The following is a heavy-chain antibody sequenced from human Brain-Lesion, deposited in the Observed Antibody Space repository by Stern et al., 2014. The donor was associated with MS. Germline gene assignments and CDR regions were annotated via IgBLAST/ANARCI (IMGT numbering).Heavy chain of an antibody. V-gene: IGHV1-2*02. D-gene: IGHD3-3*01. CDR3: ARDQRGITIFGVVTDYYYLGMDV. CDR2: LNPNTGGT. Sequence: QVQLGQSGAEVKTPGASVKVSCKTSGYIFTGYYIHWVRQAPGQGLEGMAWLNPNTGGTKYAQKFQGRVTMSRDTSISTAYVELSSLTSDDTAVYYCARDQRGITIFGVVTDYYYLGMDVWGQGTTVTVSS. J-gene: IGHJ6*02. CDR1: GYIFTGYY.